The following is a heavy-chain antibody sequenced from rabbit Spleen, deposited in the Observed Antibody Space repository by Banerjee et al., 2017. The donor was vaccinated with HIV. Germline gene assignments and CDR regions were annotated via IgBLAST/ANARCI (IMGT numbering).Heavy chain of an antibody. D-gene: IGHD1-1*01. CDR3: ARDLVAVIGWNFSL. Sequence: LVESGGGLVKPGASLTLTCIASGVSFSGSSYMCWVRQAPGKGLEWIACIDSGSSAFTYFASWAKGRFIMSRTSSTKVTLQMTSLTAADTATYFCARDLVAVIGWNFSLWGPGTLVTVS. V-gene: IGHV1S40*01. CDR1: GVSFSGSSY. CDR2: IDSGSSAFT. J-gene: IGHJ4*01.